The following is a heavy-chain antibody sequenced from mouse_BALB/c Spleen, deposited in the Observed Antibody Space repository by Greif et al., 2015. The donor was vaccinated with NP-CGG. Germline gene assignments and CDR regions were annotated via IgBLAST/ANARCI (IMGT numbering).Heavy chain of an antibody. V-gene: IGHV1S81*02. Sequence: QVQLQQSGAELVKPGASVKLSCKASGYTFTSYWMHWVKQRPGQGLEWIGEINPSNGRTNYNEKFKSKATLTVDKSSSTAYMQLSSLTSEDSAVYYCARRRSMITTPWYFDVWGAGTTVTVSS. CDR1: GYTFTSYW. D-gene: IGHD2-4*01. CDR3: ARRRSMITTPWYFDV. CDR2: INPSNGRT. J-gene: IGHJ1*01.